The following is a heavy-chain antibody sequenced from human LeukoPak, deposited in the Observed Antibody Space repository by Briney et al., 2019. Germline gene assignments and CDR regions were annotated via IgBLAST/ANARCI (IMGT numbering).Heavy chain of an antibody. V-gene: IGHV3-21*01. CDR1: GFTFSSYS. CDR3: ARALGGVLRFLEWLFFSDY. J-gene: IGHJ4*02. Sequence: GSLRLSCAASGFTFSSYSMNWARQAPGKGLEWVSSISSSSSYIYYADSVKGRFTISRDNAKNSLYLQMNSLRAEDTAVYYCARALGGVLRFLEWLFFSDYWGQGTLVTVSS. CDR2: ISSSSSYI. D-gene: IGHD3-3*01.